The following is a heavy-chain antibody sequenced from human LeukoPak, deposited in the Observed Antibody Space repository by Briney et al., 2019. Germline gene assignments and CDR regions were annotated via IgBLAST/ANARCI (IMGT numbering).Heavy chain of an antibody. V-gene: IGHV3-74*01. D-gene: IGHD5-12*01. CDR1: GFTFSSYW. Sequence: GGSLRLSCAASGFTFSSYWMHWVRQAPGRGLVWVSRINSDGSSTSYADSVKGRFTISRDNSKNTLYLQMNSLRAEDTGVYYCAKGGWLRRNSYMDVWGKGTTVTISS. J-gene: IGHJ6*03. CDR3: AKGGWLRRNSYMDV. CDR2: INSDGSST.